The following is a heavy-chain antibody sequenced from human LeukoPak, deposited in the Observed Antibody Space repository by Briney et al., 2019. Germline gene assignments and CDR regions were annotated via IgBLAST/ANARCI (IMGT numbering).Heavy chain of an antibody. Sequence: GEALKISCKGSGYSFTSYWIGWVRQMPGKGLGWMGIIYPGDSDTRYSPSFQGEVTISADKSISTAYLQWSSLNASDPAMYYCPRPILTEDYYYMHVWGKGTAVTVSS. V-gene: IGHV5-51*01. CDR2: IYPGDSDT. D-gene: IGHD3-16*01. CDR3: PRPILTEDYYYMHV. J-gene: IGHJ6*03. CDR1: GYSFTSYW.